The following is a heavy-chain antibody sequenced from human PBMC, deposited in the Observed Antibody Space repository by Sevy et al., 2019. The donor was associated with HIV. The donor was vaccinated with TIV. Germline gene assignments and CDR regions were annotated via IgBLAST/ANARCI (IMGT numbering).Heavy chain of an antibody. D-gene: IGHD3-22*01. V-gene: IGHV3-23*01. Sequence: GESLKISCTGSGFPFGSYGMSWVRQAPGKGLEWVSSISGSGSFTYYADSVKGHFTISRDNSKNTLYLQMTSLRAEDTAVYYCAKEGQGEYYDSSGSFDYWGQGTLVTVSS. CDR2: ISGSGSFT. CDR1: GFPFGSYG. CDR3: AKEGQGEYYDSSGSFDY. J-gene: IGHJ4*02.